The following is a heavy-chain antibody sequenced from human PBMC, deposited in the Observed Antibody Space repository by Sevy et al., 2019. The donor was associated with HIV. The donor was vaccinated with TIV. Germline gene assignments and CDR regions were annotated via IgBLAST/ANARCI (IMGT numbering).Heavy chain of an antibody. V-gene: IGHV1-2*02. CDR1: GYIFSDYY. CDR2: INPNNGGT. D-gene: IGHD3-10*01. J-gene: IGHJ2*01. Sequence: ASVKVSCKASGYIFSDYYMHWVRQAPGQELEWLGWINPNNGGTNYAQTFQGRVTMTRDTSIGTAYMELRNLRSDDTAVYYCARSLGRGVPGFWYFDLWGRGTLVTVSS. CDR3: ARSLGRGVPGFWYFDL.